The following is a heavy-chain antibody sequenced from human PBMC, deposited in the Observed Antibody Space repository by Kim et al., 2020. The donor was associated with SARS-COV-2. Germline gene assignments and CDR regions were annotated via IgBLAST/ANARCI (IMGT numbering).Heavy chain of an antibody. CDR3: TRGYGAETNY. Sequence: SPGYAASVTGRFTISRDNAKNTLYLQMNGLRVEDTAVYYCTRGYGAETNYWGQGSLVIVST. CDR2: SP. D-gene: IGHD3-10*01. V-gene: IGHV3-74*01. J-gene: IGHJ4*02.